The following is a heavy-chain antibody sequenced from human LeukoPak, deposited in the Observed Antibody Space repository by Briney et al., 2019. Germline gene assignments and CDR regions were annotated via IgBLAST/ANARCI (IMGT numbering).Heavy chain of an antibody. CDR3: ARDDYNLGFVY. Sequence: PSETLSLTCAVPGGSISSNNWWSWVRQSPERGLEWIGDIYHSGGTHYNPSLESRVTISVDKSKSQFSLKLSSVTAADTAVYYCARDDYNLGFVYWGQGTLVTVSS. CDR1: GGSISSNNW. D-gene: IGHD4-11*01. J-gene: IGHJ4*02. CDR2: IYHSGGT. V-gene: IGHV4-4*02.